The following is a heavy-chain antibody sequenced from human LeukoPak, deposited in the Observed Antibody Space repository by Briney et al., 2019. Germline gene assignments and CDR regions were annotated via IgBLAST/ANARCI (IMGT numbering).Heavy chain of an antibody. CDR1: GGTFSSYA. D-gene: IGHD2-21*01. J-gene: IGHJ3*02. V-gene: IGHV1-69*06. CDR3: ARGGSRGCIPFSAFDI. Sequence: ASVKVSCKASGGTFSSYAISWVRQAPGQGLEWMGGIIPIFGTANYAQKFQGKVTITADKSTSTAYMELSSLRSEDTAVYYCARGGSRGCIPFSAFDIWGQGTMVTVSS. CDR2: IIPIFGTA.